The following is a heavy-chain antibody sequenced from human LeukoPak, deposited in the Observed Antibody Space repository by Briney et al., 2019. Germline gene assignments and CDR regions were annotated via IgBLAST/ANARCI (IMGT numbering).Heavy chain of an antibody. CDR1: GFTFSSYS. J-gene: IGHJ6*04. CDR3: AELGITMIGGV. D-gene: IGHD3-10*02. CDR2: ISSSSSYI. Sequence: PGGSLRLSCAASGFTFSSYSMTWVRQAPGKGLEWVSSISSSSSYIYYADSVKGRFTISRDNAKNSLYLQMNSLRAEDTAVYYCAELGITMIGGVWGKGTTVTISS. V-gene: IGHV3-21*01.